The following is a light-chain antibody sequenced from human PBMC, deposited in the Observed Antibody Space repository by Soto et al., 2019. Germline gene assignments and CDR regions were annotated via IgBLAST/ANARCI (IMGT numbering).Light chain of an antibody. CDR1: RSDVGRYNY. Sequence: QSVLTQPASVSGSPGQSSTISCTGTRSDVGRYNYVSGYQQHPGKAPKLLIYEVTYRPSGVSTRFSASKSGSTASLTISGIQAEDEADYYCSSYSTTSSPHVLFGGGTKLTGL. CDR2: EVT. CDR3: SSYSTTSSPHVL. V-gene: IGLV2-14*01. J-gene: IGLJ2*01.